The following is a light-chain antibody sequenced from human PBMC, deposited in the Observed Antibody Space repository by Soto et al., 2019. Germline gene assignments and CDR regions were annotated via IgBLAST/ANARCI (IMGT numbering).Light chain of an antibody. CDR3: GSWDSSLSAYV. V-gene: IGLV1-51*01. CDR2: DDN. J-gene: IGLJ1*01. Sequence: QSVMTQPPSVSAAPGQKVTISCSGSSSNIGGNSVSWYQQLPGTAPKLLIYDDNKRPSGIPDRFSGSKSGTSATLGITGCQTGDEADYYCGSWDSSLSAYVFGTGNKLTVL. CDR1: SSNIGGNS.